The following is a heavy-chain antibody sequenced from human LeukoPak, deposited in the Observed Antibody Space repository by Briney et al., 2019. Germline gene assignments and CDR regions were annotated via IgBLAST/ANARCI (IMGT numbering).Heavy chain of an antibody. V-gene: IGHV3-23*01. J-gene: IGHJ1*01. D-gene: IGHD6-13*01. CDR1: GFTFSSYA. CDR3: AKWWSRSSSWDH. Sequence: GGSLRLSCAASGFTFSSYAMSWVRQAPGKGLEWVSAVSGSGGSTYYADSVKGRFTISRDNSKNTLYLQMNSLRAEDTAVYYCAKWWSRSSSWDHWGQGTLVTVSS. CDR2: VSGSGGST.